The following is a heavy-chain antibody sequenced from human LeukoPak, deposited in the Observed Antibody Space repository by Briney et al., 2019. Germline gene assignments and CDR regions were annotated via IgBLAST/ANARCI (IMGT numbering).Heavy chain of an antibody. Sequence: SETLSLTCAVYGGSFSSYYWGWIRQPPGKGLEWIGSIYYSGSTYYNPSLKSRVTISVDTSKNQFSLKLSSVTAADTAVYYCARDFSAGALLFDFWGQGTMVTVSS. CDR3: ARDFSAGALLFDF. D-gene: IGHD6-13*01. J-gene: IGHJ3*01. CDR1: GGSFSSYY. V-gene: IGHV4-39*07. CDR2: IYYSGST.